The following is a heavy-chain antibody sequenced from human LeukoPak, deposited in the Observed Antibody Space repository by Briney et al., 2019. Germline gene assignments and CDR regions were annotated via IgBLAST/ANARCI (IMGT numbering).Heavy chain of an antibody. CDR3: ARSIEDYGDEFSPFDY. D-gene: IGHD4-17*01. Sequence: GGSLRLSCAASGFTFSSYGMHWVRQAPGKGLEWVAFIRYDGSNKYYADSVKGRFTISRDNSKNTVYLQMNSLRAEDTAVYYCARSIEDYGDEFSPFDYWGQGTLVTVSS. CDR1: GFTFSSYG. V-gene: IGHV3-30*02. J-gene: IGHJ4*02. CDR2: IRYDGSNK.